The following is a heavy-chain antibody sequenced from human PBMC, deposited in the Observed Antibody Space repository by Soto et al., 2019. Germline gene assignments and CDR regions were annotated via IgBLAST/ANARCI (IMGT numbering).Heavy chain of an antibody. D-gene: IGHD3-10*01. J-gene: IGHJ4*02. CDR3: ATGFYGSGCYFSRDY. Sequence: WASVKVSCKVSGYTLTELSMHWVRQAPGKGLEWMGGFDPEDGETIYAQKFQGRVTMTEDTSTDTAYMELSSLRSEDTAVYYCATGFYGSGCYFSRDYWGQGTLVTVSS. V-gene: IGHV1-24*01. CDR2: FDPEDGET. CDR1: GYTLTELS.